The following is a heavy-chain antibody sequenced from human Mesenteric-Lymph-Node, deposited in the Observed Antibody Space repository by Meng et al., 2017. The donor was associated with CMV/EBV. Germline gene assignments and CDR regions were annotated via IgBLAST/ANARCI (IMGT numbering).Heavy chain of an antibody. CDR3: ARDPDHYYYGMDV. CDR1: GFTVSSNY. V-gene: IGHV3-53*01. J-gene: IGHJ6*02. Sequence: GESLKISCAASGFTVSSNYMSWVRQATGKGLEWVSIIYSGGSTYYADSVKGRFTISRDNSKNTVYLQMNSLRAEDTAVYYCARDPDHYYYGMDVWGQGTTVTVSS. CDR2: IYSGGST.